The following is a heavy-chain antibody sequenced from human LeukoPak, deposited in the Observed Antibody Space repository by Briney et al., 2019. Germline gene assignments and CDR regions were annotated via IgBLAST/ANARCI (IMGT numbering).Heavy chain of an antibody. CDR1: GFTFSGSA. J-gene: IGHJ5*02. V-gene: IGHV3-73*01. CDR3: TRPSDVLLWFGESGDMNWFDP. CDR2: IRSKAKSYAT. Sequence: PGGSRRLSCAASGFTFSGSAMHWGRQASGKGRGWLGRIRSKAKSYATEYAASVKGRFTISRDDSKNTAYLQMNSLKTEDTAVYYCTRPSDVLLWFGESGDMNWFDPWGQGTLVTVSS. D-gene: IGHD3-10*01.